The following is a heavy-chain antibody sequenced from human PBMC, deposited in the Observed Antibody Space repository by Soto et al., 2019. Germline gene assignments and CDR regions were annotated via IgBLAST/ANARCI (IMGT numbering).Heavy chain of an antibody. CDR3: ATESGSTYGYFDH. V-gene: IGHV4-30-4*01. J-gene: IGHJ4*02. D-gene: IGHD5-18*01. CDR2: ISNSGST. Sequence: PSETLSLTCTVSGGSVTSDEDYWTWLRQSPGKGLEWLGYISNSGSTGYNPSLKTRLSMSVDRSKNQFTLRLTSVTAADTAVYSCATESGSTYGYFDHWGQGTQVTVS. CDR1: GGSVTSDEDY.